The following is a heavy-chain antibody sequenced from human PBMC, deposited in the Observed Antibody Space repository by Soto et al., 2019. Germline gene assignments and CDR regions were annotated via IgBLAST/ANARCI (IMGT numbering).Heavy chain of an antibody. D-gene: IGHD2-15*01. CDR2: ISTYNGNT. J-gene: IGHJ4*02. Sequence: VQLVQSGPEVKKPGASVKVTCKASDYIFTDYAISWVRQAPGQGLEWMGWISTYNGNTLSPPKFRGRFTMTTDTSTRTAYMELRSLRSDDTATYYCARLLSRQGSSLAYWGQGSLVTVSS. CDR3: ARLLSRQGSSLAY. V-gene: IGHV1-18*01. CDR1: DYIFTDYA.